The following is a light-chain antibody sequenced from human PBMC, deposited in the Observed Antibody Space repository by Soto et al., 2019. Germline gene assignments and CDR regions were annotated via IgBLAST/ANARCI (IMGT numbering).Light chain of an antibody. CDR3: SSYTDRQSYL. CDR1: RSDVGGYNY. CDR2: EVS. V-gene: IGLV2-14*01. J-gene: IGLJ1*01. Sequence: QSGLTQPACVSGSAGQSITISFTGARSDVGGYNYVSWYQQHPGKAPKLMIYEVSNRPSGVSNRFSDSKSGNTASLTISGLQAEDEADYYCSSYTDRQSYLFGTGTKVTVL.